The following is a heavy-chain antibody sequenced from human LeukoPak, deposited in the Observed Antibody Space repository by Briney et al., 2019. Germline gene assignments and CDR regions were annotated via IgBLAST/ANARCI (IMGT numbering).Heavy chain of an antibody. V-gene: IGHV3-48*04. CDR1: EYTFSSYS. CDR2: ISSTASSI. J-gene: IGHJ5*02. Sequence: GGSLRLSCAASEYTFSSYSMSWVRQAPGKGLEWVSYISSTASSIYYADSVKGRFTISRDNAKNSLYLQMNSLRAEDTAVYYCARDVTYHGGDWFDPWGQGTLVTVSS. D-gene: IGHD4-23*01. CDR3: ARDVTYHGGDWFDP.